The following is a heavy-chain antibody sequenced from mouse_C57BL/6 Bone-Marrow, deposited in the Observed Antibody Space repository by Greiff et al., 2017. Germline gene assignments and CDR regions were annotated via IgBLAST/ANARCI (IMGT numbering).Heavy chain of an antibody. Sequence: QVQLQQPGAELVKPGASVKLSCKASGYTFTSYWMHWVKQRPGQGLEWIGMIHPTSGSTNYNQKFKSKATLTVDTSSSTAYMQLSSLTSEDSAVYYCARGTTVVEREFADWGQGTLVTVSA. D-gene: IGHD1-1*01. CDR2: IHPTSGST. CDR1: GYTFTSYW. J-gene: IGHJ3*01. CDR3: ARGTTVVEREFAD. V-gene: IGHV1-64*01.